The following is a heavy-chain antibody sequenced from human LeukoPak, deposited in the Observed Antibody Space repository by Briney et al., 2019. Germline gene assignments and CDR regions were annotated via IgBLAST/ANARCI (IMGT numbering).Heavy chain of an antibody. CDR2: IWYDGSNK. CDR1: GFTFSSYG. V-gene: IGHV3-33*01. CDR3: ARGRITRSPGAYIFGY. Sequence: PGRSLRLSCAASGFTFSSYGMHWVRQAPGKGLEWVAVIWYDGSNKYYADSVKGRFTISRDNSKNTLYLQMNSLRAEDTAVYYCARGRITRSPGAYIFGYWGQGTLVTVSS. J-gene: IGHJ4*02. D-gene: IGHD3-3*02.